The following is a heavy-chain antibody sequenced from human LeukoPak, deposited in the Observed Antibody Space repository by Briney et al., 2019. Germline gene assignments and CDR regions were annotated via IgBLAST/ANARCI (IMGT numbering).Heavy chain of an antibody. J-gene: IGHJ4*02. Sequence: GGSLRLSCAGSGFTFGSYTMNWVRQAPGKGLEWVSSISPTAISTWNADSVKGRFIISRDNAENSVFLQMNSLRAEDTAIYYCVRDFAGESGAGGLWGQGILVTVSS. CDR3: VRDFAGESGAGGL. D-gene: IGHD3-10*01. CDR2: ISPTAIST. V-gene: IGHV3-21*03. CDR1: GFTFGSYT.